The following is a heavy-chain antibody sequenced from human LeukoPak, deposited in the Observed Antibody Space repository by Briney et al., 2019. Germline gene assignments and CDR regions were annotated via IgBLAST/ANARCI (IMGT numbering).Heavy chain of an antibody. CDR2: ISDSGGST. CDR3: AKAGISGSYYPDY. Sequence: GGSLRLSCAASGFTVSSNYMSWVRQAPGKGLEWVSAISDSGGSTYYADSVKGRFTISRDNSKNTLYLQMNSLRAEDTAVYYSAKAGISGSYYPDYWGQGTLVTVSS. D-gene: IGHD1-26*01. CDR1: GFTVSSNY. J-gene: IGHJ4*02. V-gene: IGHV3-23*01.